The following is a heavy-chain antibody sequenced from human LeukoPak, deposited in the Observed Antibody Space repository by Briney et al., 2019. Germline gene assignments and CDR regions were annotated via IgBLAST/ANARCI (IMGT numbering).Heavy chain of an antibody. Sequence: GESLKISCKGSGYSFTSYWIGWVRQMPGKALEWMGIIYPGDSDTRYSPSFQGQVTISADKSISTAYLQWSSLKASDTAMYYCARQTAYSSSSRWFDPWGQGTLVTVSS. CDR2: IYPGDSDT. J-gene: IGHJ5*02. V-gene: IGHV5-51*01. D-gene: IGHD6-6*01. CDR3: ARQTAYSSSSRWFDP. CDR1: GYSFTSYW.